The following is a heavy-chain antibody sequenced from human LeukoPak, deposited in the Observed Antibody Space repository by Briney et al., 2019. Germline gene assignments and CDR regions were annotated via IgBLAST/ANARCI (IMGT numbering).Heavy chain of an antibody. CDR3: ARESAPYSNDYYFDY. CDR2: IIPIFGTA. J-gene: IGHJ4*02. D-gene: IGHD6-13*01. CDR1: GGTFSSYA. Sequence: SVKVSCKASGGTFSSYAISWVRQAPGQGLEWMGGIIPIFGTANYAQKFQGRVTITADESTSTAYMELSSLRSEDTAVYYCARESAPYSNDYYFDYWGQGTLVTVSS. V-gene: IGHV1-69*13.